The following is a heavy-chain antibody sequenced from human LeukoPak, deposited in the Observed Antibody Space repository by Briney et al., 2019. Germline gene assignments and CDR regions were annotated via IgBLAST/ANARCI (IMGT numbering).Heavy chain of an antibody. Sequence: PSQTLSLTCAVSGGSISSGGYSWSWIRQPPGKGLEWIGYIYHSGSTYYNPSLKSRVTISVDRSKNQFSLKLSSVTAADTAVYYCARTEEDYIWFDPWGQGTLVTVSS. J-gene: IGHJ5*02. CDR3: ARTEEDYIWFDP. CDR2: IYHSGST. CDR1: GGSISSGGYS. D-gene: IGHD4-11*01. V-gene: IGHV4-30-2*01.